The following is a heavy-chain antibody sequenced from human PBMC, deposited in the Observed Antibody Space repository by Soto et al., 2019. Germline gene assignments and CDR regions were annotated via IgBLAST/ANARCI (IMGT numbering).Heavy chain of an antibody. V-gene: IGHV3-23*01. D-gene: IGHD1-20*01. CDR1: GFTFSSYA. J-gene: IGHJ6*03. Sequence: GGSLRLSCAASGFTFSSYAMSWVRQAPGKGLEWVSAISGSGGSTYYADSVKGRFTISRDNSKNTLYLQMNSLRAEDTAVYYCARSNWYYYYYYMDVWGKGTTVTVSS. CDR2: ISGSGGST. CDR3: ARSNWYYYYYYMDV.